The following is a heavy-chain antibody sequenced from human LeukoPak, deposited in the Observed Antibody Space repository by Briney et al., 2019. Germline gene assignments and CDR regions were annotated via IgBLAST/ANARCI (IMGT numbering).Heavy chain of an antibody. CDR3: ARDVITGTLRAFDI. CDR1: GFTVSTNY. V-gene: IGHV3-21*01. CDR2: ISSSSSYI. J-gene: IGHJ3*02. D-gene: IGHD1-7*01. Sequence: SGGSLRLSCAASGFTVSTNYMSWVRQAPGKGLEWVSSISSSSSYIYYADSVKGRFTISRDNAKNSLYLQMNSLRAEDTAVYYCARDVITGTLRAFDIWGQGTMVTVSS.